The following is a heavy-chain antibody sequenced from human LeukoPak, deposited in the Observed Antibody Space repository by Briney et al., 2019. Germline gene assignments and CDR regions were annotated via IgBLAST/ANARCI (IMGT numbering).Heavy chain of an antibody. D-gene: IGHD1-14*01. CDR2: ILYSGST. CDR3: ARHRGQYNAHDAFDI. CDR1: GGSVSGHY. J-gene: IGHJ3*02. Sequence: SEALSLTCTVSGGSVSGHYWSWIRETPGKGLEWIGYILYSGSTRYTLCLGSRVTISVDTSKDLFSLKLTSVTAADTALYYCARHRGQYNAHDAFDIWGQGTLVAVS. V-gene: IGHV4-59*08.